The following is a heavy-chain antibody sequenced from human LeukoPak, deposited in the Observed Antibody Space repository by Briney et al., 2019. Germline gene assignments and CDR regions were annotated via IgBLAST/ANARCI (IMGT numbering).Heavy chain of an antibody. D-gene: IGHD5-24*01. CDR2: IKQDGSEK. V-gene: IGHV3-7*03. CDR1: GFTFSNYW. Sequence: PGGSLRLSCAACGFTFSNYWMIWVRQAPGKGVEWVGNIKQDGSEKRYADSVRGRFSISRDNAQTSLYLQMNSLRAEDTAVYYCARASDPWLQLTWGQGTLVTVSS. CDR3: ARASDPWLQLT. J-gene: IGHJ5*02.